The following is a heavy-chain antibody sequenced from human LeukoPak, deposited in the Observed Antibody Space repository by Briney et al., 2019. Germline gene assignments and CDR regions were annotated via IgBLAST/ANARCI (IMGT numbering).Heavy chain of an antibody. CDR1: GFTFSSYA. V-gene: IGHV3-23*01. J-gene: IGHJ3*02. Sequence: PGGSLRLSCAASGFTFSSYAMSWVRQAPGKGLEWVSAISGSGGSTYYADSVKGRFTISRDNSKNTVYLQMNSLRAEDTAVYYCAKDQDNWNSNDAFDIWGQGTMVTVSS. D-gene: IGHD1-7*01. CDR2: ISGSGGST. CDR3: AKDQDNWNSNDAFDI.